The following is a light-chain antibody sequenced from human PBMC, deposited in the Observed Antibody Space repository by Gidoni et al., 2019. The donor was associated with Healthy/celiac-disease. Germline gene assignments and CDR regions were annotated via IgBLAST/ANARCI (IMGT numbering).Light chain of an antibody. J-gene: IGLJ3*02. CDR2: DNT. V-gene: IGLV1-40*01. CDR3: QTYDDSLSWV. Sequence: QSVPTQPPSVSGAPGQRVTISCTGSSSNIGAGYAVHWYQQRPGPAPKVVIYDNTDRPSGVPDRFSAAKSGTSASLAITGLQAEDEADYYCQTYDDSLSWVFGGGTKVTVL. CDR1: SSNIGAGYA.